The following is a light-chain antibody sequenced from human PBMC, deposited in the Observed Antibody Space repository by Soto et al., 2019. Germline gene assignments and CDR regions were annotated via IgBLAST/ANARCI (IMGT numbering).Light chain of an antibody. CDR1: SSDVGGHNY. CDR2: DVS. Sequence: QSALTQPASVSGSPGQSITIPCTGTSSDVGGHNYVSWYQQYPGKAPKLMIYDVSNRPSGVSNRFSGSKSCNTASLTISGLQAEDEADYYCSSFTSTSTLVVFGGGTKLTVL. CDR3: SSFTSTSTLVV. J-gene: IGLJ2*01. V-gene: IGLV2-14*01.